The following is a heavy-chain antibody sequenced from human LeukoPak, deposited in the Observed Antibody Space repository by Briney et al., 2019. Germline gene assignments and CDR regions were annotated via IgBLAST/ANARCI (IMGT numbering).Heavy chain of an antibody. CDR2: INQDGSGE. CDR1: GFTSRTYS. CDR3: ARDDDVWSGWGH. J-gene: IGHJ4*02. V-gene: IGHV3-7*01. D-gene: IGHD3-3*01. Sequence: GGSLRLSCAASGFTSRTYSLNWVRQAPGKGLEWVANINQDGSGEYYAGSVKGRFTIARDDAKNSLYLQMNSLRAEDTAVYYCARDDDVWSGWGHWGRGTLVTVSS.